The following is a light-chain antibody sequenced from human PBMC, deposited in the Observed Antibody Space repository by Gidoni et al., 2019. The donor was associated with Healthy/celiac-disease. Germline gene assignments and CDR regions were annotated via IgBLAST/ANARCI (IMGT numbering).Light chain of an antibody. Sequence: QSALTQPRSVSGSPGPSVTISCTGTSSDVGGYHYVSWYQQHPGKAPKLMIYDVSKRPSGVPDRFSGSKSGNTASLTISGLQAEDEADYYCCSYAGSYTLYVFGTGTKVTVL. V-gene: IGLV2-11*01. CDR3: CSYAGSYTLYV. J-gene: IGLJ1*01. CDR1: SSDVGGYHY. CDR2: DVS.